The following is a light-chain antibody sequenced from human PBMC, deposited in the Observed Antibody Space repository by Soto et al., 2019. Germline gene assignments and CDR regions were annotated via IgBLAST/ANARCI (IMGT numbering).Light chain of an antibody. CDR2: RAS. CDR3: QQYNSWLWT. V-gene: IGKV3-15*01. CDR1: QNINSN. Sequence: EIVMTQSPATLSVSPGESATLSCRASQNINSNLAWYQQKPGQAPRLLIYRASTRATGIPARFSGSGSGTEFTLIISSLQSEDSAVYYCQQYNSWLWTFGQGTKVDIK. J-gene: IGKJ1*01.